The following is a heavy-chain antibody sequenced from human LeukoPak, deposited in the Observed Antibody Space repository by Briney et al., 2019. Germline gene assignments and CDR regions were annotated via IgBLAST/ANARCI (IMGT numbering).Heavy chain of an antibody. CDR1: GFTFSSYG. D-gene: IGHD4-23*01. CDR2: ISYDGSNK. V-gene: IGHV3-30*03. Sequence: GRSLRLSCAASGFTFSSYGMHWVRQAPGKGLEWVAVISYDGSNKYYADSVKGRFTISRDNSKNTLYLQMNSLRAEDTAVYYCARGLPTVVTRHYFDYWGQGTLVTVSS. J-gene: IGHJ4*02. CDR3: ARGLPTVVTRHYFDY.